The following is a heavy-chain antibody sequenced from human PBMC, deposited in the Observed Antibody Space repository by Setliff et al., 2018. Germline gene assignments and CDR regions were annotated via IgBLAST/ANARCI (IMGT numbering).Heavy chain of an antibody. CDR1: GYTFTSYD. J-gene: IGHJ4*02. CDR2: MNPNSGNT. D-gene: IGHD6-13*01. V-gene: IGHV1-8*02. Sequence: GASVKVSCKASGYTFTSYDINWVRQATGQGLEWMGWMNPNSGNTGYAQKFQGRVTMTRNTSISTAYMELSLLTSDDTAVYYCARRGMSSSWFQGYFDYWGQGTLVTDSS. CDR3: ARRGMSSSWFQGYFDY.